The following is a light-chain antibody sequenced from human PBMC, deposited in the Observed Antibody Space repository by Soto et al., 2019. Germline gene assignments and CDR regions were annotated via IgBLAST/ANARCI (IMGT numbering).Light chain of an antibody. CDR3: QSYDSSLRVV. J-gene: IGLJ1*01. CDR2: GNS. CDR1: SSNIGAGYV. V-gene: IGLV1-40*01. Sequence: QSVLTQPPSVSGAPGQRVTISCTGSSSNIGAGYVVHWYQQLPGTAPKLLIYGNSNRPSGVPDRFSGSKSGTSASLAITGLQAEDEADYYCQSYDSSLRVVFGTGTKLTVL.